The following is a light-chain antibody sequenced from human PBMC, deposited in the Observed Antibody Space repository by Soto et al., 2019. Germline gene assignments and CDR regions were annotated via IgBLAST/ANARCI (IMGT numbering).Light chain of an antibody. V-gene: IGKV1-5*01. CDR2: DAS. Sequence: DIQMTQSPSSLSASVGDRVTITCQASQDISYWLAWYQQKPGKAPKLLIYDASSLESGVPSRFSGSGYGTEFTLTISALQPDDFATYCCQQYKSYPLTFGGGTKVDIK. CDR1: QDISYW. CDR3: QQYKSYPLT. J-gene: IGKJ4*01.